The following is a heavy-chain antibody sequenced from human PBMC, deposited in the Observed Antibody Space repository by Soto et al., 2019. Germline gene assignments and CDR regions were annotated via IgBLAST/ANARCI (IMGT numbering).Heavy chain of an antibody. CDR2: ISGSGGST. Sequence: GGSLRLSCAASGFTFSSYAMSWVRQAPGKGLEWVSAISGSGGSTYYADSVRGRFTISRDNSKNTLYLQMNSLKTEDTAVYYCTRHLDSRYYYYYYMDVWGKGTTVTVSS. D-gene: IGHD4-4*01. CDR3: TRHLDSRYYYYYYMDV. J-gene: IGHJ6*03. V-gene: IGHV3-23*01. CDR1: GFTFSSYA.